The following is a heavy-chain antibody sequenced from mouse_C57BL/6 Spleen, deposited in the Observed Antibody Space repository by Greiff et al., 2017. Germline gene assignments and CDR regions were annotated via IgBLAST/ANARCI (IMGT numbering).Heavy chain of an antibody. CDR1: GYTFTSYW. Sequence: VQLQQPGAELVKPGASVTLSCKASGYTFTSYWMHWVKQRPGQGLEWIGMIHPNSGSTNYNEKFKSKATLTVDKSSSTAYMQLSSLTSEDSAVYYCARSGSNPWFAYWGQGTLVTVSA. J-gene: IGHJ3*01. V-gene: IGHV1-64*01. CDR3: ARSGSNPWFAY. CDR2: IHPNSGST. D-gene: IGHD2-5*01.